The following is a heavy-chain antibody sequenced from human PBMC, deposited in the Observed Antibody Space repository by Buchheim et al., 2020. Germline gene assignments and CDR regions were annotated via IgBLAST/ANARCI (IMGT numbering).Heavy chain of an antibody. CDR1: GFTFGDYA. CDR2: IRSKAYGGTT. Sequence: EVQLVESGGGLVQPGRSLRLSCTASGFTFGDYAMSWFRQAPGKGLEWVGFIRSKAYGGTTEYAASVKGRFTISRDDSKSIPYLQMNSLKTEDTAVYYCTRGDFDWFPMRWGGKAGYGMDVWGQGTT. V-gene: IGHV3-49*03. D-gene: IGHD3-9*01. CDR3: TRGDFDWFPMRWGGKAGYGMDV. J-gene: IGHJ6*02.